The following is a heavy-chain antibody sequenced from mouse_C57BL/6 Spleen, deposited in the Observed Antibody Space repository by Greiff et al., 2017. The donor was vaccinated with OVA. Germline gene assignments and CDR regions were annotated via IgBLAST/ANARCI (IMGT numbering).Heavy chain of an antibody. CDR3: ARETPFAY. V-gene: IGHV5-4*01. CDR2: ISDGGSYT. J-gene: IGHJ3*01. Sequence: EVKLMESGGGLVKPGGSLKLSCAASGFTFSSYAMSWVRQTPEKRLEWVATISDGGSYTYYPDNVKGRFTISRDNAKNNLYLQMSHLKSEDTAMYYCARETPFAYWGQGTLVTVSA. CDR1: GFTFSSYA.